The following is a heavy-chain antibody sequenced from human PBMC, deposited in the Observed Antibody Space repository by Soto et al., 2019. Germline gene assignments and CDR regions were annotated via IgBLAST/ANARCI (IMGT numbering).Heavy chain of an antibody. V-gene: IGHV3-48*03. J-gene: IGHJ4*02. Sequence: EVQLVESGGGLAQPGGSVRLSCAASGFTFSSYEMNWVRQAPGKTLEWVSYISSAGDSSYYADSVKSRFTISRDNAKNSLYLPMNSLRVEYTAVYYCARVYCSTPTCHVQAFDSWGQGTLVTVSS. CDR2: ISSAGDSS. CDR3: ARVYCSTPTCHVQAFDS. CDR1: GFTFSSYE. D-gene: IGHD2-2*01.